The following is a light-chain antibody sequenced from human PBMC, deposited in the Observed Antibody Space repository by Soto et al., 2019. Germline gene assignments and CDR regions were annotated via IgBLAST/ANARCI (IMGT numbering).Light chain of an antibody. CDR1: QSVSSY. J-gene: IGKJ2*02. Sequence: EIVMTQSPATLSVSPGERATLSCRASQSVSSYLAWYQQKPGQAPRLLIYGASTRATGIPARFSGSGSGTEFTLPISSLQSEDFAVYYCQQYDNWPRTFGQGTKLEIK. CDR3: QQYDNWPRT. V-gene: IGKV3-15*01. CDR2: GAS.